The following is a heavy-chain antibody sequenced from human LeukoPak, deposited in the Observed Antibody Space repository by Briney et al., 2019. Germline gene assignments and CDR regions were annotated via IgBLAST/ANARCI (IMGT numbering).Heavy chain of an antibody. CDR2: IIPIFGTA. CDR1: GYTFTSYD. CDR3: AREDYYDSGSFDP. V-gene: IGHV1-69*06. D-gene: IGHD3-22*01. Sequence: SVKVSCKASGYTFTSYDINWVRQATGQGLEWMGGIIPIFGTANYAQKFQGRVTISADKSTSTAYMELSSLRSEDTAVYYCAREDYYDSGSFDPWGQGTLVTVSS. J-gene: IGHJ5*02.